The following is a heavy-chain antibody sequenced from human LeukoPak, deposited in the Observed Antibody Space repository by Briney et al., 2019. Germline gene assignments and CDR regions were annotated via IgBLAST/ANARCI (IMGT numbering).Heavy chain of an antibody. J-gene: IGHJ4*02. Sequence: SETLSLTCTVSGGSISSYYWSWIRQPPGKGLEWIGYIYYSGSTYYNPSLKSRVTISVDRSKNQFSLKLSSVTAADTAVYYCARADIGLSFFDYWGQGTLVTVSS. CDR1: GGSISSYY. CDR3: ARADIGLSFFDY. V-gene: IGHV4-59*12. CDR2: IYYSGST.